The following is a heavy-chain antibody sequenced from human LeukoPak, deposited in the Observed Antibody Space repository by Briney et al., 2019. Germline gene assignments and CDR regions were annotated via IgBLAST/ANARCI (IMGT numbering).Heavy chain of an antibody. J-gene: IGHJ4*02. CDR2: ISYDGSIK. D-gene: IGHD6-19*01. CDR1: GFTFSYYG. V-gene: IGHV3-30*03. CDR3: ARAKYSSGWYVDY. Sequence: GGSLRLSCAASGFTFSYYGIHWVRQAPGKGLEWVAVISYDGSIKYYADSVKGRFTISRDNSKNTLYLQMNSLRVEDAAVYYCARAKYSSGWYVDYWGQGTLVTDSS.